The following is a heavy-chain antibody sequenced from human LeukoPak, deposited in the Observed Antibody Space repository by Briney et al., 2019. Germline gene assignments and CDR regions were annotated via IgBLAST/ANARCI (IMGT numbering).Heavy chain of an antibody. V-gene: IGHV3-48*01. J-gene: IGHJ3*02. CDR1: GFTFNSYS. CDR3: ARGIGSARDAFDI. CDR2: ISSSSSTI. Sequence: TGGSLRLSCAASGFTFNSYSMNWVRQAPGKGLEWVSYISSSSSTIYYADSVKGRFTLSRDNAKNSMYLQVNSLRVEDTAVFYCARGIGSARDAFDIWGQGTMVTVSS. D-gene: IGHD2-15*01.